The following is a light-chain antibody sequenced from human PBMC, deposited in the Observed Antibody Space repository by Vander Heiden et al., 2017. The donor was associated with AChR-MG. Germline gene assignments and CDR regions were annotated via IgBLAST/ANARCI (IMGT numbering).Light chain of an antibody. Sequence: IVLTQSPATLSLSPGERATLSCRASQSVLTFLAWYQHKPGQPPRLLISDASNSATGIPARFSGSGSGTAFTLTIITLEPAAFAVYYCHQRDTWPRTFGQGTRVEIK. CDR3: HQRDTWPRT. CDR2: DAS. CDR1: QSVLTF. J-gene: IGKJ1*01. V-gene: IGKV3-11*01.